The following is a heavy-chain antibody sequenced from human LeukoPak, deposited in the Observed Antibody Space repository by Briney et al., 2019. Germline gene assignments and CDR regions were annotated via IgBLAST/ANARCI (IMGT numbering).Heavy chain of an antibody. CDR1: GFTFSSYG. Sequence: GGSLRLSCAASGFTFSSYGMHWVRQAPGKGLEWVAVISYDGSNKYYADSVKGRFTISRDNSKNTLYLQMSSLRAEDTAVYYCAKGELGLWFDYWGQGTLVTVSS. CDR2: ISYDGSNK. CDR3: AKGELGLWFDY. V-gene: IGHV3-30*18. J-gene: IGHJ4*02. D-gene: IGHD5-18*01.